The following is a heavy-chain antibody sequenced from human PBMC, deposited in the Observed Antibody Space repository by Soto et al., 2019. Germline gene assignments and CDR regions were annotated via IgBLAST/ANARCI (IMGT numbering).Heavy chain of an antibody. D-gene: IGHD2-15*01. CDR2: IDYNGVT. J-gene: IGHJ4*02. Sequence: SETLSLTCTVSGGSIYRSVYYWGWIRQPPGRGLEWIGNIDYNGVTYSNPSLRSRVTISRDTSKNQFSLKLTSVTAADTALYYCGKVLVGATGHTDSDSWGQGPLVTVYS. CDR1: GGSIYRSVYY. V-gene: IGHV4-39*01. CDR3: GKVLVGATGHTDSDS.